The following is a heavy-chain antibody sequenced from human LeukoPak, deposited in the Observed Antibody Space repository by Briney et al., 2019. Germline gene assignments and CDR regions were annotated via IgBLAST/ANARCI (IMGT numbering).Heavy chain of an antibody. CDR3: ARGPRVEMATIELDY. V-gene: IGHV1-2*02. CDR1: GYTFTGDY. D-gene: IGHD5-24*01. J-gene: IGHJ4*02. Sequence: GASVKVSCKASGYTFTGDYMHWVRQAPGQGLEWMGWINPNSGGTNYAQKFQGRVTLTRDTSINTAYMELSGLRSDDTAVYYCARGPRVEMATIELDYWGQGTLVTVSS. CDR2: INPNSGGT.